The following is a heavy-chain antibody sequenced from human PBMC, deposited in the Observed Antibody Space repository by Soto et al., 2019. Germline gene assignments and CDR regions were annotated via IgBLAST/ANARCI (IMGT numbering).Heavy chain of an antibody. CDR1: GGSFSGYY. J-gene: IGHJ6*02. V-gene: IGHV4-34*01. D-gene: IGHD2-15*01. CDR2: INHSGST. CDR3: ARLVVAASRRSHYYYYYGMDV. Sequence: SETLSLTCAVYGGSFSGYYWSWIRQPPGKGLEWIGEINHSGSTNYNPSLKSRVTISVDTSKNQFSLKLSSVTAADTAVYYCARLVVAASRRSHYYYYYGMDVWGQGTTVTVSS.